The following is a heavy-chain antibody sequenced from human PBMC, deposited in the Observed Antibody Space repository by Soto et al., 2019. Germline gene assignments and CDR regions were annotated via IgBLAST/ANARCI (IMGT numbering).Heavy chain of an antibody. D-gene: IGHD2-15*01. CDR3: AREVLAATGLGD. Sequence: QVQLVQSGAEVKKPGSSVKVSCKASGGTFSSDAISGVLQAPGQGLEWMGGIIPIFGTANYAQKFKGRVTITADKSKSTACMELSRLRSEDKGVYYCAREVLAATGLGDWGQGTLVTVSS. CDR1: GGTFSSDA. CDR2: IIPIFGTA. V-gene: IGHV1-69*06. J-gene: IGHJ4*02.